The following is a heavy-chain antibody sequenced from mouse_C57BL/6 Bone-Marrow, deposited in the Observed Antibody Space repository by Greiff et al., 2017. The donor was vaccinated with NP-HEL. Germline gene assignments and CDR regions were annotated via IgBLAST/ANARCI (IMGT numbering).Heavy chain of an antibody. Sequence: EVQLQQSGPELVKPGASVKISCKASGYTFTDYYMNWVKQSHGKSLEWIGDINPNNGGTSYNQKFKGKATLTVDKSSSTAYMELRSLTSEDSAVYYCAKLGQRFAYWGQGTLVTVSS. V-gene: IGHV1-26*01. CDR2: INPNNGGT. D-gene: IGHD4-1*01. J-gene: IGHJ3*01. CDR1: GYTFTDYY. CDR3: AKLGQRFAY.